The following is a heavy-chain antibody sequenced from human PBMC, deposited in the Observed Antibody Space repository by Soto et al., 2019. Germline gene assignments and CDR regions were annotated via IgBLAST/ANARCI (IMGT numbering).Heavy chain of an antibody. V-gene: IGHV1-69*13. CDR3: ARNGTQTGYSYGMDV. D-gene: IGHD1-1*01. J-gene: IGHJ6*02. CDR2: FIPIFDTA. Sequence: RASVKVSCKASGGTFSDFTINWVRQAPGQRLEWMGGFIPIFDTANYAEKFQGRVTITADESTSTSFMEVSSLRSEDTAVYYCARNGTQTGYSYGMDVWGQGTMVTVSS. CDR1: GGTFSDFT.